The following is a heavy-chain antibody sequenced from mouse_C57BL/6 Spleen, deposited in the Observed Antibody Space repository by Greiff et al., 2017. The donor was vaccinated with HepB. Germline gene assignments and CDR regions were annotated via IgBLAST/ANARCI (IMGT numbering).Heavy chain of an antibody. V-gene: IGHV5-6*01. CDR2: ISSGGSYT. D-gene: IGHD2-4*01. J-gene: IGHJ1*03. CDR1: GFTFSSYG. Sequence: VQLKESGGDLVKPGGSLKLSCAASGFTFSSYGMSWVRQTPDKRLEWVATISSGGSYTYYPDSVKGRFTISRDNAKNTLYLQMSSLKSEDTAMYYCARHERVYYDYGGYFDVWGTGTTVTVSS. CDR3: ARHERVYYDYGGYFDV.